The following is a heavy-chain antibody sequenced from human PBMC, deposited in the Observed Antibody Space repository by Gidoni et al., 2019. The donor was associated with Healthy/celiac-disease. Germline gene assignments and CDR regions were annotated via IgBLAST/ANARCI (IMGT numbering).Heavy chain of an antibody. J-gene: IGHJ4*02. V-gene: IGHV4-31*03. CDR2: IYYSGST. Sequence: QVHLQSSCPGLVKPPQTLSLPFTVSGGSISSRGYYWSWIRQHPGQCLEWMGYIYYSGSTYYNPSLKSRVTISVATSKNQFSLKLSSVTAADTAGYYCARGPTIIVVVTAIPSFDYWGQGTLVTVSS. CDR1: GGSISSRGYY. D-gene: IGHD2-21*02. CDR3: ARGPTIIVVVTAIPSFDY.